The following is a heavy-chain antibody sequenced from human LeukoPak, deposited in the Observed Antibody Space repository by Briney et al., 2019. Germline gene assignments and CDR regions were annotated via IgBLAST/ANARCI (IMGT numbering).Heavy chain of an antibody. CDR1: GGSISSYY. CDR3: ARLITMVRGVIIHAFDI. D-gene: IGHD3-10*01. V-gene: IGHV4-59*08. J-gene: IGHJ3*02. CDR2: IYYSGST. Sequence: SETLSLTCTVSGGSISSYYWSWIRQPPGKGLEWIGYIYYSGSTNYNPSLKSRVTISVDTSKNQFSLKLSSVTAADTAVYYCARLITMVRGVIIHAFDIWGQGTMVTVSS.